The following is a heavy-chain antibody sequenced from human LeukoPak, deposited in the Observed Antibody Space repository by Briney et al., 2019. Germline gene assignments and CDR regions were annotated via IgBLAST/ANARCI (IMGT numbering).Heavy chain of an antibody. CDR2: INSRGSDE. CDR3: ARGNQRVLDY. CDR1: GFTFRTYS. Sequence: GGSLRLSCTASGFTFRTYSMNWVRQAPGKGLEWVSSINSRGSDEYYADSVKGRFTISRDNAKNSLYLQMNSLRAEDTAVYYCARGNQRVLDYWGQGTLVTVSS. V-gene: IGHV3-21*01. J-gene: IGHJ4*02. D-gene: IGHD1-1*01.